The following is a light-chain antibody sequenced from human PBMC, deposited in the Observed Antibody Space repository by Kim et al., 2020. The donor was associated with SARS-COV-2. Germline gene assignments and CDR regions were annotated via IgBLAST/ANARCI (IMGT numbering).Light chain of an antibody. CDR2: EVK. CDR1: KSSIANNG. Sequence: GKTVTISCTRRKSSIANNGVQWYQQHPGRAPTTLVYEVKQRPSGVPDRFSGSIDSSTKSASLTISGLKNEDEADYYCQSYEGGNWVFGGGTQLTVL. J-gene: IGLJ3*02. CDR3: QSYEGGNWV. V-gene: IGLV6-57*03.